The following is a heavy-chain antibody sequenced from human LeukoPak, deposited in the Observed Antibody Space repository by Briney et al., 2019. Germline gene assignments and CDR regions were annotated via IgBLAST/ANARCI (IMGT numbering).Heavy chain of an antibody. CDR3: ARDMSTMIVVVRDAFDI. V-gene: IGHV3-48*01. D-gene: IGHD3-22*01. Sequence: GGSLRLSCVASGSTFSSYSMNWGRQAPGKGLAWVSYISSSSSTIYYADSVKGRFTISRDNAKNSLYLQMNSLRAEDTAVYYCARDMSTMIVVVRDAFDIWGQGTMVTVSS. J-gene: IGHJ3*02. CDR1: GSTFSSYS. CDR2: ISSSSSTI.